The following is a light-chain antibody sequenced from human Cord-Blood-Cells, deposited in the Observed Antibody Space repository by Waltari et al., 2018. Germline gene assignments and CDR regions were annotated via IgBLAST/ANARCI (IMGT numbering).Light chain of an antibody. V-gene: IGLV3-1*01. J-gene: IGLJ2*01. CDR1: KLGDKY. CDR2: QES. CDR3: QAWDSSTVV. Sequence: SYELTQPPSVSVSPGQTASITCSGDKLGDKYACWYQQKQGPSPVLVIYQESKRPSGIPERFSGSNSGNTATLTISGTQAMDEADYYCQAWDSSTVVFGGGTKLTVL.